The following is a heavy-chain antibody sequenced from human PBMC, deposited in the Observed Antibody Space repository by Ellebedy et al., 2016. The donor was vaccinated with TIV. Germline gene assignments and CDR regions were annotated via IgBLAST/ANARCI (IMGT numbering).Heavy chain of an antibody. CDR2: IRSKANNYAT. D-gene: IGHD3-16*01. CDR3: AVSTIRDLFYDYMDG. Sequence: GESLKISXAASGFTFSVSAVHWVRQASGKGLEWLGRIRSKANNYATSYGASVRGRFTMSRDDSKNTAYLQMNSLQTEDTAVYYCAVSTIRDLFYDYMDGWGKGATVTVSS. V-gene: IGHV3-73*01. J-gene: IGHJ6*03. CDR1: GFTFSVSA.